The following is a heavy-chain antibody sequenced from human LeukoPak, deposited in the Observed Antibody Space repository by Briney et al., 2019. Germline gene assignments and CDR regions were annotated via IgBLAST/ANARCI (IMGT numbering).Heavy chain of an antibody. CDR1: GFTFSSYA. CDR3: ARAVYSSSWDHEDWFDP. Sequence: PGRSLRLSCAASGFTFSSYAMHWVRQAPGKGLEWVAVISYDGSNKYYADSVKGRFTISRDNSKNTLYLQMNSLRAEDTAVYYCARAVYSSSWDHEDWFDPWGQGNIVTVSS. D-gene: IGHD6-13*01. J-gene: IGHJ5*02. V-gene: IGHV3-30*04. CDR2: ISYDGSNK.